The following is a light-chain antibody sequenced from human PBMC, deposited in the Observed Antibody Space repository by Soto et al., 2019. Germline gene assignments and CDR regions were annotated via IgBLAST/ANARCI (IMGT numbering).Light chain of an antibody. V-gene: IGKV3-11*01. CDR2: DAS. J-gene: IGKJ5*01. CDR3: QQRSSWPTIT. Sequence: IVLTQSPVSLSLSPGERATLSCRASESISRSLAWYQQRPCQAPRLLMYDASNRATGIPQRFSGSGSGTDFTLTIHSLEPEDFAVYFCQQRSSWPTITFGQGTRLEIK. CDR1: ESISRS.